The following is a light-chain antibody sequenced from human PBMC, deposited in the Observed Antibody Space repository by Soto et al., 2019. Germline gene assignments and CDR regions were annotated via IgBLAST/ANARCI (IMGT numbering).Light chain of an antibody. CDR2: EAS. CDR3: QLYGRSHMYT. CDR1: QSTTSW. V-gene: IGKV1-5*03. J-gene: IGKJ2*01. Sequence: DILMTQSPSTLSASVGETVTLTCRASQSTTSWVAWSQQRPGKPPKLVIYEASTLERGVPSRFSCSASGTEFALTISRLEPEEFAVYYCQLYGRSHMYTFGQGTKLEIK.